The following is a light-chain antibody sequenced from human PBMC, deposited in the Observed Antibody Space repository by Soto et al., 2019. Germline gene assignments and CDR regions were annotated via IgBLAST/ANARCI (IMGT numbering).Light chain of an antibody. CDR3: QQTYSAPFT. J-gene: IGKJ3*01. CDR1: QSIGND. CDR2: ASS. Sequence: DIQMTQSPSSLSASVGDRVTITCRTSQSIGNDLNWYQQRPGKAPKLLIYASSSLPTGVPSRFSDSGSGTDFTLTLSSLQPEDFATYFCQQTYSAPFTFRPGTKVDVK. V-gene: IGKV1-39*01.